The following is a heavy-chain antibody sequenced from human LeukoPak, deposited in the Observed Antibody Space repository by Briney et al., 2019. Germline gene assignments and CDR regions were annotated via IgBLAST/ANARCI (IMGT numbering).Heavy chain of an antibody. CDR1: GFTFSNYA. D-gene: IGHD6-13*01. J-gene: IGHJ4*02. V-gene: IGHV3-64*04. Sequence: GGSLRLSCSASGFTFSNYAMHWVRPAPGKGLEYVSAVSSNGGSTYYADSVKGRFTISRDNSKNTLYLQMNSLRADDTAVYYCARDATGYSSTPFDYWGQGTLVTVSS. CDR2: VSSNGGST. CDR3: ARDATGYSSTPFDY.